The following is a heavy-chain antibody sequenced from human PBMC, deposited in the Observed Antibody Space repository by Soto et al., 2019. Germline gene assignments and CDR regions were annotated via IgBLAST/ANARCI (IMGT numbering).Heavy chain of an antibody. CDR2: ISHSGRT. Sequence: SETLSLTCTASGASLRSGSNYWSWIRQPPGKGLEWIGYISHSGRTNYDPSLKSRLTMSVDTSQNQFSLQLNSVTAADTAVYYCSYGSSFDYWGQGTLVTVSS. CDR3: SYGSSFDY. J-gene: IGHJ4*02. D-gene: IGHD3-10*01. CDR1: GASLRSGSNY. V-gene: IGHV4-61*01.